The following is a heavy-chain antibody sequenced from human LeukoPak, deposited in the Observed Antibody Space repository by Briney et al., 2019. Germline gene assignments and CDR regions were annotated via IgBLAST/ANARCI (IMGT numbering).Heavy chain of an antibody. J-gene: IGHJ4*02. CDR1: GAFISSYY. CDR2: IYYSGST. CDR3: ARVRCSGGSCYLFDY. D-gene: IGHD2-15*01. V-gene: IGHV4-59*01. Sequence: SETLSLTCTVSGAFISSYYWSWIRQPPGKGLEWIGYIYYSGSTNYNPSLKSRVTISVDTSKNQFSLKLSSVTAADTAVYYCARVRCSGGSCYLFDYWGQGTLVTVSS.